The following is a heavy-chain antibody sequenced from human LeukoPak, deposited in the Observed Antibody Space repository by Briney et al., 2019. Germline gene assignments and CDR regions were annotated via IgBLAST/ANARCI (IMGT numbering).Heavy chain of an antibody. CDR3: ARPIPDIVVVPAAPYYYYGMDV. CDR1: GGTFSSYA. CDR2: IIPIFGTA. Sequence: SVKVSCKASGGTFSSYAISWVRQAPGQGLEWMGGIIPIFGTANYAQKFQGRVTITADESTSTAYMELSSLRSEDTAVYYCARPIPDIVVVPAAPYYYYGMDVWGQGTTVTVSS. V-gene: IGHV1-69*13. J-gene: IGHJ6*02. D-gene: IGHD2-2*01.